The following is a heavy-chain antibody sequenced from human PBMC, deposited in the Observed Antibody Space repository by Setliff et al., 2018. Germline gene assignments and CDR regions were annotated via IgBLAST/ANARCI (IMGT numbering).Heavy chain of an antibody. J-gene: IGHJ4*02. Sequence: GASVKVSCKASGYSFTSYGMHWVRQAPGQGLEWMGWINAGNDNTHYSQKFQGRVTITRDTSASTVYMELSSVRSEDTAVYYCARYITGTTPADYWGQGTLVTVSS. D-gene: IGHD1-7*01. CDR1: GYSFTSYG. CDR3: ARYITGTTPADY. CDR2: INAGNDNT. V-gene: IGHV1-3*01.